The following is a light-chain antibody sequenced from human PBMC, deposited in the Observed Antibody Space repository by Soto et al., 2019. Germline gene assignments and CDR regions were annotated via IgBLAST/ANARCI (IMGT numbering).Light chain of an antibody. CDR1: SGSDSTSYY. CDR2: STN. Sequence: QTVVTQEPSFSVSPGGTVTLTCGLSSGSDSTSYYPSWYQQTPGQAPRTLIYSTNTRSSGVPDRFSGSILGNKAALTITGAQADDESDYYCVLYMGSGIYWVFGGGTKLTVL. J-gene: IGLJ3*02. V-gene: IGLV8-61*01. CDR3: VLYMGSGIYWV.